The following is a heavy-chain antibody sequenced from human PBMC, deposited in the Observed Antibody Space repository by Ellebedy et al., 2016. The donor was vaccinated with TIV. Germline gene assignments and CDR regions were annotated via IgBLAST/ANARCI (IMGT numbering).Heavy chain of an antibody. D-gene: IGHD6-13*01. V-gene: IGHV3-15*01. CDR2: IKSKTDGGTT. J-gene: IGHJ4*02. CDR3: TTDAVGQQLVQGIDY. Sequence: GESLKISCAASGFIVSSKYMSWVRQAPGKGLEWVGRIKSKTDGGTTDYAAPVKGRFTISRDDSKNTLYLQMNSLKTEDTAVYYCTTDAVGQQLVQGIDYWGQGTLVTVSS. CDR1: GFIVSSKY.